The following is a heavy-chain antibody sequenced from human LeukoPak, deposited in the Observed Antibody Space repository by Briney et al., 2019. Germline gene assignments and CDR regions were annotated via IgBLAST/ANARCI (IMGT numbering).Heavy chain of an antibody. Sequence: SGRSLRLSCAASGFTFSSYGMHWVRQAPGKGLEWVAVISYDGSNKYYADSVKGRFTISRDNSKNTLYLQMNSLRAEDTAVYYCAKDRRYTYGYDYWGQGTLVTVSS. CDR3: AKDRRYTYGYDY. J-gene: IGHJ4*02. D-gene: IGHD5-18*01. CDR2: ISYDGSNK. V-gene: IGHV3-30*18. CDR1: GFTFSSYG.